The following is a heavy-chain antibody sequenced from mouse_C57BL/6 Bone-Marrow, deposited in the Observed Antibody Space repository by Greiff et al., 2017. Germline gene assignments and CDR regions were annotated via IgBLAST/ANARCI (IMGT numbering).Heavy chain of an antibody. Sequence: EVQLQESGTVLARPGASVKMSCKTSGYTFTSYWMHWVKQRPGQGLEWIGAIYPGNSDTSYNQKFKGKAKLTAVTSASTAYMELSSLTHEDSAVYYCALITTVVKGDFDYWGQGTTLTVSS. J-gene: IGHJ2*01. CDR2: IYPGNSDT. V-gene: IGHV1-5*01. CDR1: GYTFTSYW. CDR3: ALITTVVKGDFDY. D-gene: IGHD1-1*01.